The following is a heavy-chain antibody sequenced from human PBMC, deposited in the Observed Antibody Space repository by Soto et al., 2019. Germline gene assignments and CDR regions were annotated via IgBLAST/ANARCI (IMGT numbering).Heavy chain of an antibody. Sequence: GGSLRLSCAASGFTFSSYGMHWVRQAPGKGLEWVAVISYDGSNKYYADSVKGRFTISRDNSKSTLFLEMNSLRAEDTAIYSCAGYEGDLTTYRAFGVWGQGTMVTVSS. CDR1: GFTFSSYG. J-gene: IGHJ3*01. CDR3: AGYEGDLTTYRAFGV. V-gene: IGHV3-30*03. CDR2: ISYDGSNK. D-gene: IGHD3-16*01.